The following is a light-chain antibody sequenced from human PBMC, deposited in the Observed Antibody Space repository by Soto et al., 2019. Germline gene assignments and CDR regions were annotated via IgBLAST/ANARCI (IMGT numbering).Light chain of an antibody. V-gene: IGKV3-20*01. CDR3: QQYASSMYT. J-gene: IGKJ2*01. CDR2: DAS. CDR1: QSFSSRF. Sequence: EIVLTQSPGTLSLSPGERATLSCRASQSFSSRFLAWYQQKPGQAPRLLIYDASSRATGIPDRFSGSGSGTDFTLTISRLEPEDFAVYYCQQYASSMYTFGQGTKLEIK.